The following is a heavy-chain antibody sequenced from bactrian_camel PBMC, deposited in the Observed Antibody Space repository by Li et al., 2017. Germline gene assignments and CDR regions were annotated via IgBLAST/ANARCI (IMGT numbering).Heavy chain of an antibody. D-gene: IGHD2*01. Sequence: VQLVESGGGSVQAGGSLRLSCVGSGHPYPTTCMSWFRQAPGKQREWVAAIDSDGTVTYADSVKGRFTISQDSTKSVMYLQMSSLKPEDTAMYYCAAADRPISCSWYGPFAYEGQGTQVTVS. CDR2: IDSDGTV. V-gene: IGHV3S53*01. J-gene: IGHJ4*01. CDR1: GHPYPTTC.